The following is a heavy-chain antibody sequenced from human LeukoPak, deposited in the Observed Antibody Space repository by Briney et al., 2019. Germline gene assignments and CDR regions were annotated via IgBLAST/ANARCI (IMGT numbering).Heavy chain of an antibody. V-gene: IGHV1-24*01. CDR3: ARLYKYAWSFDY. J-gene: IGHJ4*02. D-gene: IGHD2-2*01. CDR2: FDPEDGET. Sequence: ASVKVSCKASGYTFTGYYMHWVRQAPGKGLEWMGGFDPEDGETIYAPKFQGRVTMTEDTSTDTAYMELSSLRSEDTAVYYCARLYKYAWSFDYWGQGTLVTVSS. CDR1: GYTFTGYY.